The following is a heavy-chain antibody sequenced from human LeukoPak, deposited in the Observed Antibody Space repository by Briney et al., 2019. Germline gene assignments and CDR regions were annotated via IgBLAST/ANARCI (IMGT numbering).Heavy chain of an antibody. CDR3: AREAPGYFDY. CDR2: ISSSSSYI. J-gene: IGHJ4*02. D-gene: IGHD3-10*01. V-gene: IGHV3-21*01. CDR1: GFTFTSYG. Sequence: GGSLRLSCAASGFTFTSYGMHWVRQAPGKGLEWVSSISSSSSYIYYADSVKGRFTISRDNAKNSLYLQMNSLRAEDTAVYYCAREAPGYFDYWGQGTLVTVSS.